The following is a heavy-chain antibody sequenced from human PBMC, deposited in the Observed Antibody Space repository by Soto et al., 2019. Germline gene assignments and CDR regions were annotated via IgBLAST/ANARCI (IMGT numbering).Heavy chain of an antibody. D-gene: IGHD3-22*01. CDR1: XXXFSNAW. V-gene: IGHV3-15*01. CDR3: ARGHRSXGXIFDS. Sequence: EVQLVESGGGLVKPGXSVRLSCAASXXXFSNAWMXWVRQAPGKGLEWVGRIKSKSAGGTTEYDAPVKDRFTISRDDSKNTLYLQMNSLKIEDTAVYYCARGHRSXGXIFDSWGQGTLVTVSS. J-gene: IGHJ4*02. CDR2: IKSKSAGGTT.